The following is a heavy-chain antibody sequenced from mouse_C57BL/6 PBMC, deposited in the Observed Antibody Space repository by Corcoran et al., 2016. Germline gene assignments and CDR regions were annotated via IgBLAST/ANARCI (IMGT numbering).Heavy chain of an antibody. J-gene: IGHJ2*01. V-gene: IGHV1-76*01. CDR1: GYTLTDYY. D-gene: IGHD1-1*01. Sequence: QVQLKQSGAELVRPGASVKLSCKASGYTLTDYYINWVKQRPGQGLEWIARIYPGSGNTYYNEKFKGKATLTAEKSSSTAYMQLSSLTSEDSAVYFCARSGVLLRSRFDYWGQGTTLTVSS. CDR3: ARSGVLLRSRFDY. CDR2: IYPGSGNT.